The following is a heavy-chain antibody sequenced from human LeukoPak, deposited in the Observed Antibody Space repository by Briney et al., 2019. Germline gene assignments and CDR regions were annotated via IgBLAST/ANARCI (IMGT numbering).Heavy chain of an antibody. CDR3: ARANGSGSIPDY. D-gene: IGHD3-10*01. V-gene: IGHV1-2*04. Sequence: ASVKVSCKASGYTFTGYYMHWVRQAPGQGLEWMGWINPNSDGTNYAQKFQGWVTMTRDTSISTAYMELSRLRSDDTAVYYCARANGSGSIPDYWGQGTLVTVSS. J-gene: IGHJ4*02. CDR2: INPNSDGT. CDR1: GYTFTGYY.